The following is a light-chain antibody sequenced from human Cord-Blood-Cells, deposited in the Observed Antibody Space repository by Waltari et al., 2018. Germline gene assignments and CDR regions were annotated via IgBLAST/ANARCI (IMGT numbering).Light chain of an antibody. V-gene: IGKV3-11*01. CDR3: QQRSNWPRT. Sequence: EIVLTQSPATLSLSPGERATLSYRASQSVSSYLAWYQQKPGQAPRLLIYDASKRATGNPARFSGSGSGTDFTLTISSLEPEDFAVYYCQQRSNWPRTFGQGTKVEIK. CDR1: QSVSSY. J-gene: IGKJ1*01. CDR2: DAS.